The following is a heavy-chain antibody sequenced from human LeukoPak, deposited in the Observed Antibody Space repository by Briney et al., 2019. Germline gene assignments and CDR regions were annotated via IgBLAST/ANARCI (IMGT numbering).Heavy chain of an antibody. Sequence: GGSLRLSCAASGFTSSGFAMSWVRRTPGKGLEWVSGISGSGDNTLYADSVKGRFTISRDNSKNTLYLEMNSLRAEDTAIYYCAKMKGHPLPKYHMDVWGQGTTVTVSS. V-gene: IGHV3-23*01. CDR1: GFTSSGFA. J-gene: IGHJ6*01. CDR2: ISGSGDNT. CDR3: AKMKGHPLPKYHMDV. D-gene: IGHD1-14*01.